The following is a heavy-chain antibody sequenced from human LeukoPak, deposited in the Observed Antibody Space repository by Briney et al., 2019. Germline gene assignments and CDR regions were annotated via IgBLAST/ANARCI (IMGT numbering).Heavy chain of an antibody. D-gene: IGHD3-3*01. CDR1: GYTFTGYY. Sequence: ASVKVSCKASGYTFTGYYMHWVRQAPGQGLEWMGWINPNSGGTNYAQKFQGRVTMTRDTSISTASMELSRLRSDDTAVYYCARARRTFWSGYYYFDYWGQGTLVTVSS. CDR3: ARARRTFWSGYYYFDY. V-gene: IGHV1-2*02. J-gene: IGHJ4*02. CDR2: INPNSGGT.